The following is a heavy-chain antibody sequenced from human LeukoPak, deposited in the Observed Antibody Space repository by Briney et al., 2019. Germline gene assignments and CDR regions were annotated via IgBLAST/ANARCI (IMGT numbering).Heavy chain of an antibody. J-gene: IGHJ4*02. CDR3: ARRGGGYDSPTDY. V-gene: IGHV4-39*01. D-gene: IGHD5-12*01. Sequence: SETLSLTCTVSGGSISSYYWGWIRQPPGKGLEWIGSIYYSGSTYYNPSLKSRVTISVDTSKNQFSLKLSSVTAADTAVYYCARRGGGYDSPTDYWGQGTLVTVSS. CDR1: GGSISSYY. CDR2: IYYSGST.